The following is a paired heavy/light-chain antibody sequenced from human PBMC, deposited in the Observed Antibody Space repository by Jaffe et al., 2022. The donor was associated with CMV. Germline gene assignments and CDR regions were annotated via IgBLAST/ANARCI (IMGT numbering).Heavy chain of an antibody. CDR2: IAYGGAT. D-gene: IGHD1-26*01. J-gene: IGHJ3*02. CDR3: ARHGSGNSGSYHDGFDI. CDR1: GGSITNTYL. V-gene: IGHV4-39*01. Sequence: QLQLQESGPGLVKPSETLSLTCIVSGGSITNTYLWDWIRQPPGKGLEWIATIAYGGATHYNPSLKSRVTISGDTSRTQFSLNLSSVTVADTAVYYCARHGSGNSGSYHDGFDIWGQGATVTVSS.
Light chain of an antibody. CDR1: SSDVGGYNL. CDR3: CSFASSVSFV. CDR2: EVI. Sequence: QSALTQPASVSGSPGQSITISCTGTSSDVGGYNLVSWYQHHPGKAPKLIIYEVIKRPSGVSNRFSGSKSGNRASLTISGLQADDEAEYYCCSFASSVSFVFGGGTKLTVL. V-gene: IGLV2-23*02. J-gene: IGLJ3*02.